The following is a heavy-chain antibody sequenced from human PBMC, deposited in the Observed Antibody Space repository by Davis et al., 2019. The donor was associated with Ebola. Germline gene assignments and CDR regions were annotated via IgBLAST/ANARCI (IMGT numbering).Heavy chain of an antibody. CDR1: GGTFSRYA. CDR2: INPSGGST. Sequence: ASVKVSCKASGGTFSRYAVTWVRQAPGQGLEWMGIINPSGGSTNYAQKFQGRVTMTRDASTSTVYMDLSSLRSEDTAVYYCAIIRIALWSALVRDYWGQGTLVTVSS. CDR3: AIIRIALWSALVRDY. J-gene: IGHJ4*02. V-gene: IGHV1-46*01. D-gene: IGHD3-3*01.